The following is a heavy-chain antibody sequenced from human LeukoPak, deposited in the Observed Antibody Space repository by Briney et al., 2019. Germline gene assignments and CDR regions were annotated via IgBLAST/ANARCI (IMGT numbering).Heavy chain of an antibody. J-gene: IGHJ4*02. D-gene: IGHD2-15*01. Sequence: GGSLRLSCAASGFTFSRAWMTWARQIPGKGLGGVGRIKSNADGTTTDYAAPVKGRFTISRDDSKNMLYLQMNSLTTEDSAVYYCSTVPSATEDFWGQGTLVIVSS. V-gene: IGHV3-15*01. CDR2: IKSNADGTTT. CDR3: STVPSATEDF. CDR1: GFTFSRAW.